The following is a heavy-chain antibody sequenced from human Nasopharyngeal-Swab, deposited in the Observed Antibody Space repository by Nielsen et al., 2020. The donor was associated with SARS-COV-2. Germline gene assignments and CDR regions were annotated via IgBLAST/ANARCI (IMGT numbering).Heavy chain of an antibody. CDR3: ARRGAGIRGDYARGAFDI. Sequence: SETLSLTCAVYGGSFSGYYWRWIRQPRGKGLEWIGEINPSGSTNYNPSLKSRVTISVDTSKNQFSLKLSSVTAADTAVYYCARRGAGIRGDYARGAFDIWSQGTMVTVSS. CDR2: INPSGST. J-gene: IGHJ3*02. V-gene: IGHV4-34*01. D-gene: IGHD4-17*01. CDR1: GGSFSGYY.